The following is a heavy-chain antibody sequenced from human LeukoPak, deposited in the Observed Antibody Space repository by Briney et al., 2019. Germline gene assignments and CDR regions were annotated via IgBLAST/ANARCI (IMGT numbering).Heavy chain of an antibody. CDR3: ARDRGGYYDSSGYYGRDAFDI. V-gene: IGHV3-33*01. D-gene: IGHD3-22*01. J-gene: IGHJ3*02. Sequence: PGRSLRLSCAASGFTFSSYGMHWVRQAPGKGLEWVAVIWYDGSNKYYADSVKGRFTISRDNSKNTLYLQMNSLRAEDTAVYYCARDRGGYYDSSGYYGRDAFDIWGQGTMVTVSS. CDR1: GFTFSSYG. CDR2: IWYDGSNK.